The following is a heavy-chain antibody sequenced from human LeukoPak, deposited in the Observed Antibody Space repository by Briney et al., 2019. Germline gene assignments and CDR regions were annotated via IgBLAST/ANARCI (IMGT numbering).Heavy chain of an antibody. CDR1: GFTFSSYA. J-gene: IGHJ3*02. CDR2: IYNDGSRT. Sequence: GSLRLSFAASGFTFSSYAMSWVRPAPGKGLVWVSRIYNDGSRTSYSDSVKGRFTISRDNAKNTLYLQMNSLRAEDTAVYYCAIVPDDAFDIWGQGTMVTVSS. V-gene: IGHV3-74*01. D-gene: IGHD3-16*02. CDR3: AIVPDDAFDI.